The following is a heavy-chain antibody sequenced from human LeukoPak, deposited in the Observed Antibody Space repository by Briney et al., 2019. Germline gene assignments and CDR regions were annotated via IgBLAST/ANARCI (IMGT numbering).Heavy chain of an antibody. D-gene: IGHD2-2*01. Sequence: ASVKVSFKSSGYTFTSYDINWVRQATGQGLEWMGWMNPNSGNTGYTQKFQGRVTMTRNTSISTAYMELSSLRSEDTAVYYCARGEIVVVTAVSVGWGMDVWGKGTTVTVSS. CDR2: MNPNSGNT. V-gene: IGHV1-8*01. CDR1: GYTFTSYD. CDR3: ARGEIVVVTAVSVGWGMDV. J-gene: IGHJ6*03.